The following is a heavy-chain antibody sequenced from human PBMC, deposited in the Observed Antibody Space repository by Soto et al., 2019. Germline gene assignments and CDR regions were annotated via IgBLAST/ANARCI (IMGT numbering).Heavy chain of an antibody. CDR2: IWYDGSNK. D-gene: IGHD6-13*01. J-gene: IGHJ4*02. Sequence: QVQLVESGGGVVQPGRSLRLSCAASGFTFSSYAMHWVRQAPGKGLEWVSAIWYDGSNKYYADSVKGRFTISRDNTKNMLYIRMNALRAEVKAVYYCARSGIAAVDYWGQGTLVTVSS. CDR1: GFTFSSYA. V-gene: IGHV3-33*01. CDR3: ARSGIAAVDY.